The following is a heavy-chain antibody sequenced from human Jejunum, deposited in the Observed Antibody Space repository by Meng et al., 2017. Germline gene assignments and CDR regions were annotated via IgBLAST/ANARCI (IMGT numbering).Heavy chain of an antibody. J-gene: IGHJ6*02. Sequence: SLKIPCAASGFTFSRYEMTLVRQAPGKGLEWVSYISSTGRTIYYADSVNGRFTISRDNGNDLLYLQMNSLRAEDTAVDYCARRRYCSGGSCLDYYGMDVWGQGTTVTVSS. V-gene: IGHV3-48*03. D-gene: IGHD2-15*01. CDR2: ISSTGRTI. CDR1: GFTFSRYE. CDR3: ARRRYCSGGSCLDYYGMDV.